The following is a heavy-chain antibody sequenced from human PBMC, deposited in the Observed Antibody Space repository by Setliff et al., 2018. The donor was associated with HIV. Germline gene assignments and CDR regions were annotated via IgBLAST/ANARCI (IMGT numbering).Heavy chain of an antibody. J-gene: IGHJ3*02. Sequence: GGSLRLSCAASGFTFSTHGMHWVRQAPGKGLEWVAIISYDGTSKQYADSVKGRFTISRDNSKNTLYLHMNNLRGDDTAVYYCAKDLLGRDSSAYYCAFDIWGQGTMVTVSS. CDR3: AKDLLGRDSSAYYCAFDI. CDR1: GFTFSTHG. D-gene: IGHD3-22*01. CDR2: ISYDGTSK. V-gene: IGHV3-30*18.